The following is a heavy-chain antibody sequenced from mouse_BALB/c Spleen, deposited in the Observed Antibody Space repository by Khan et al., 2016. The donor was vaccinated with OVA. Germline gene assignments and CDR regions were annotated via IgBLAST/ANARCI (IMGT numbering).Heavy chain of an antibody. J-gene: IGHJ3*01. CDR2: INSDGTYT. Sequence: VQLKESGGDLVKPGGSLKLSCAASGFTFSNYGMSWVRQIPDKRMEWVATINSDGTYTYYPDSVKGRFTISRNNAKNPLYLEMSSLKSEDTAMYYCAIHLTGSFAYWGQGTLVTVSA. CDR1: GFTFSNYG. D-gene: IGHD4-1*01. CDR3: AIHLTGSFAY. V-gene: IGHV5-6*01.